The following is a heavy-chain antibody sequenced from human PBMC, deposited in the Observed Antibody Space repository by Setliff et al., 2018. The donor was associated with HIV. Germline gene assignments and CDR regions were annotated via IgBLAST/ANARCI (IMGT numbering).Heavy chain of an antibody. V-gene: IGHV1-8*01. CDR1: GYTFTNYD. CDR3: ARGLRYDTNDDYHDGYLDY. J-gene: IGHJ4*02. Sequence: ASVKVSCKASGYTFTNYDINWVRQAPGQGLEWMGWMNPNNLNTGYAQKFQGRFTMTRDTSISTAYMELRSLISEDTAVYYCARGLRYDTNDDYHDGYLDYWGQGTLVTVSS. D-gene: IGHD3-22*01. CDR2: MNPNNLNT.